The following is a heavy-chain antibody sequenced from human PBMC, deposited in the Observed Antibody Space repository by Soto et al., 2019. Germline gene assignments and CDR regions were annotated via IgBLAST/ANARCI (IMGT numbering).Heavy chain of an antibody. CDR2: TNHSGST. V-gene: IGHV4-34*01. D-gene: IGHD4-4*01. CDR1: GGSFTGYY. J-gene: IGHJ5*02. CDR3: ARLILSGETDYSNYIGNRFDP. Sequence: SETLSLTCAVYGGSFTGYYWSWIRQPPGKGLEWIGETNHSGSTNDNPSLKSRVTISVDTSKNQFSLKLSSVTAADTAVYYCARLILSGETDYSNYIGNRFDPLGQGTLVTVSS.